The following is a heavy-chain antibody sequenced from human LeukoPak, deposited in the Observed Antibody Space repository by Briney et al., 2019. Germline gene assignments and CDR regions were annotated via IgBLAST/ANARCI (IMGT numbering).Heavy chain of an antibody. V-gene: IGHV3-66*01. CDR2: TYADGAT. D-gene: IGHD3-10*02. CDR3: ARSMFIDC. CDR1: GFAFHAFD. Sequence: PGGSLRLSCAASGFAFHAFDMYWVRQAPGKGLEWVSATYADGATHYADSAKGRFTVSRDGSKNSLYLQMNSLRAEDTAVYYCARSMFIDCWGQGTLVTVSS. J-gene: IGHJ4*02.